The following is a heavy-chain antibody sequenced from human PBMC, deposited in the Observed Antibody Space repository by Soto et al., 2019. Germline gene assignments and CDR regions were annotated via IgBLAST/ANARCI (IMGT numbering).Heavy chain of an antibody. J-gene: IGHJ5*02. CDR1: GGSVSSSSYY. D-gene: IGHD3-10*01. Sequence: SETLSLTCTVSGGSVSSSSYYWGWVRQPPGKGLEWIGSVSYSGSTHYNPSLKSRVTMSVDKSKNQFSLNLSSVSVADTAVYLCARDIRYNYGPRFEPSGPGTLVTVPS. CDR3: ARDIRYNYGPRFEP. CDR2: VSYSGST. V-gene: IGHV4-39*07.